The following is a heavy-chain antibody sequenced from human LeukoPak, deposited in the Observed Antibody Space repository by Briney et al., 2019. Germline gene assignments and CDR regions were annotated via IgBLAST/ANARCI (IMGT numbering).Heavy chain of an antibody. CDR3: ARGAHYYDSSGYWFDP. Sequence: PGGSLRLSCVGSEVTLSRRAMHWVRQAPGKGLEWVAVISYDGSNKYYADSVKGRFTISRDNSKNTLYLQMNSLRAEDTAVYYCARGAHYYDSSGYWFDPWGQGTLVTVSS. D-gene: IGHD3-22*01. J-gene: IGHJ5*02. V-gene: IGHV3-30-3*01. CDR1: EVTLSRRA. CDR2: ISYDGSNK.